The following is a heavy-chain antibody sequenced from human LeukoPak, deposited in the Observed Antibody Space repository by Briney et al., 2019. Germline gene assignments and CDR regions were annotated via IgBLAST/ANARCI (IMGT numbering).Heavy chain of an antibody. CDR2: LYHSGST. Sequence: SETLSLTCTGTGGSISSYYWSWIRQPPGKGLEWIGSLYHSGSTHYKPSLKSRVTMSVDTSKNQFSLKLSSVTAADTAVYYCARQDQGDAFDIWGQGTMVTVSS. J-gene: IGHJ3*02. CDR1: GGSISSYY. V-gene: IGHV4-59*08. CDR3: ARQDQGDAFDI.